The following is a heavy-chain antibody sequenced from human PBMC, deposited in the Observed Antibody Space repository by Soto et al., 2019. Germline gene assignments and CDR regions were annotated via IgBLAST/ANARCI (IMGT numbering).Heavy chain of an antibody. J-gene: IGHJ3*02. D-gene: IGHD3-3*01. CDR2: ISSSSSYI. V-gene: IGHV3-21*01. CDR1: GFTFSSYS. CDR3: AAEGGEDYDFWSGYSTNAFDI. Sequence: GGSLRLSCAASGFTFSSYSMNWVRQAPGKGLEWVSSISSSSSYIYYADSVKGRFTISRDNAKNSLYLQMNSLRAEDTAVYYCAAEGGEDYDFWSGYSTNAFDIWGQGTMVTVSS.